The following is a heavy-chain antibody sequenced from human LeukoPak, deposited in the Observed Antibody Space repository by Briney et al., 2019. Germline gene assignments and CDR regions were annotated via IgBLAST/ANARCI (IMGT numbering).Heavy chain of an antibody. J-gene: IGHJ4*02. D-gene: IGHD3-3*01. Sequence: GGSLRLSCAASGFTFSNAWMSWVRQAPGMGLEWVGFIRSKAYGGTTDYAASVKGRFTISRDDSKSIAYLQMNSLKTEDTAVYYCTRDTVGYDFWSGYSEYWGQGTLVTVSS. CDR2: IRSKAYGGTT. CDR1: GFTFSNAW. CDR3: TRDTVGYDFWSGYSEY. V-gene: IGHV3-49*04.